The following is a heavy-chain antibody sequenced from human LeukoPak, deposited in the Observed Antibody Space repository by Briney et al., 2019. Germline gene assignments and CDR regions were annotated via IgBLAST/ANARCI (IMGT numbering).Heavy chain of an antibody. D-gene: IGHD1-26*01. Sequence: PGGSLRLSCAASGFTFRSYGMHWVRQAPGKGLEWVAVITYDGSNKYYADAVEGRFTISRDTSKNTLYLQMNSLRADDTAVYYCAKDEGRYIIDYWGQGTLVTVSS. J-gene: IGHJ4*02. CDR3: AKDEGRYIIDY. V-gene: IGHV3-30*18. CDR1: GFTFRSYG. CDR2: ITYDGSNK.